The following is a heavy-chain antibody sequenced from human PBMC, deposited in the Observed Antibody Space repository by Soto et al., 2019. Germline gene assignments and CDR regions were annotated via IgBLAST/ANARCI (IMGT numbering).Heavy chain of an antibody. CDR3: ASVIYGSGSYLFDY. Sequence: QLQLQESGPGLVKPSETLSLTCTVSGGSISSSSYYWGWIRQPPGKGLEWIGSIYYSGSTYYNPSLKSRVTIAVDTSKNQFSLRPSSVTAADTAVYYCASVIYGSGSYLFDYWGQGTLVTVSS. D-gene: IGHD3-10*01. CDR1: GGSISSSSYY. J-gene: IGHJ4*02. V-gene: IGHV4-39*01. CDR2: IYYSGST.